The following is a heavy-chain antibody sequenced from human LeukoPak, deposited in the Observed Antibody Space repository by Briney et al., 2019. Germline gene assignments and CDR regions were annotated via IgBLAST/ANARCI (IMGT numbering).Heavy chain of an antibody. CDR3: ASEGYYGSGSPPSLYFDY. D-gene: IGHD3-10*01. V-gene: IGHV3-30-3*01. J-gene: IGHJ4*02. CDR2: TSSDLNVK. Sequence: GGSLGLSCAASGCTFRNYVIHWVRQAPGKGLEWVAVTSSDLNVKLYADSVKGRFTISRDNSRSTLYLQMNSLRPEDTAIYYCASEGYYGSGSPPSLYFDYWGQGTLVTVSS. CDR1: GCTFRNYV.